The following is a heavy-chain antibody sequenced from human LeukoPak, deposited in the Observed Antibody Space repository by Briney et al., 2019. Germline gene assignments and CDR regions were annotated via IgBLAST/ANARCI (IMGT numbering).Heavy chain of an antibody. D-gene: IGHD3-22*01. J-gene: IGHJ4*02. CDR1: GFTFSSYG. V-gene: IGHV3-23*01. CDR2: IRGDGSDA. CDR3: AKVGLKVGYYYDSSGYYYGY. Sequence: GGSLRLSCAASGFTFSSYGMSWVRQAPGKGLEWVSRIRGDGSDARYAESVKGRFTISRDNAKNTLYLQMNSLRAEDTAVYYCAKVGLKVGYYYDSSGYYYGYWGQGTLVTVSS.